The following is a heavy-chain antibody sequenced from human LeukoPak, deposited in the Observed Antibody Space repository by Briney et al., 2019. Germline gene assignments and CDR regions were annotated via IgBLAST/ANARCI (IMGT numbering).Heavy chain of an antibody. CDR3: AHTLLFYGSGSNWFDL. CDR2: IYWDDDK. D-gene: IGHD3-10*01. Sequence: SGPTLVKPTQTLTLTCTFSGFSLSTSGVGVGWIRQPPGKALEWLALIYWDDDKRYSPSLKSRLTITKDTSKNQVVLTMTNMDPVDTATYYCAHTLLFYGSGSNWFDLWGQGTLVTVSS. J-gene: IGHJ5*02. CDR1: GFSLSTSGVG. V-gene: IGHV2-5*02.